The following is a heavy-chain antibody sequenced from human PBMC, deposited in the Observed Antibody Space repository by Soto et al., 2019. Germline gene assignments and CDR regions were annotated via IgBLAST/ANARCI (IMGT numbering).Heavy chain of an antibody. Sequence: QVQLVQSGAEVKKPGSSVKVSCKASGGTFSSYAISWVRQAPGQGLEWMGGIIPIFGTANYAQKFQGRVTITADESTSTAYMELSSLRSEDTAVYYCARETRSCSSTSCRYFDYWGQGTLVTVSS. J-gene: IGHJ4*02. CDR3: ARETRSCSSTSCRYFDY. V-gene: IGHV1-69*01. D-gene: IGHD2-2*01. CDR1: GGTFSSYA. CDR2: IIPIFGTA.